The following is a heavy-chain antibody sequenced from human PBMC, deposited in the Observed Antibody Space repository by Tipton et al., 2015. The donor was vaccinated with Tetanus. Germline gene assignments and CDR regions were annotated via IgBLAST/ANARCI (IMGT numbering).Heavy chain of an antibody. CDR2: VSSTSTYI. J-gene: IGHJ4*02. V-gene: IGHV3-21*01. Sequence: GSLRLSCAVSGFTFSSYAMNWVRQAPGKGLEWVSFVSSTSTYIYYADSVKGRFTISRDNAKNSLYLQMNSLRAEDTAVYYCASGNSLDYWGQGTLVTVSS. CDR3: ASGNSLDY. D-gene: IGHD3-10*01. CDR1: GFTFSSYA.